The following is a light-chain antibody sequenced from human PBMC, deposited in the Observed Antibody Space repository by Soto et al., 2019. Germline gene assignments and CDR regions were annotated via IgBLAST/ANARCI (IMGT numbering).Light chain of an antibody. Sequence: ESWLTQSAATLSVXPXXXXSXXGRASQSVSSYLAWYQQRPGQAPRLLIYDASNRATGIPARFSGSGSGTDFTRTISSLEPEDFVVYYCQQYGSSGTFGQGTKVDIK. J-gene: IGKJ1*01. CDR2: DAS. CDR3: QQYGSSGT. CDR1: QSVSSY. V-gene: IGKV3-11*01.